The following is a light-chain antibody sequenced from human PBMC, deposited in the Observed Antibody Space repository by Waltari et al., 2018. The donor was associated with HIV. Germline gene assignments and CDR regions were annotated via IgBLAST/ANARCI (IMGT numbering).Light chain of an antibody. J-gene: IGLJ3*02. V-gene: IGLV3-19*01. Sequence: SSELTQDPAVSVALGQTVRITCQGDSLRSYYALWSQQKPGQAPVLVIYGKNNRPSGIPDRFSGSSSGNTAALTITGAQAEDEADYYCNSRDSSGNHLVFGGGTKLTVL. CDR3: NSRDSSGNHLV. CDR2: GKN. CDR1: SLRSYY.